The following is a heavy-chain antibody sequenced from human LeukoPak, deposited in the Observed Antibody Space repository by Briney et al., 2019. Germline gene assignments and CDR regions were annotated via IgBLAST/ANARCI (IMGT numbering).Heavy chain of an antibody. CDR1: GYTFTSYG. CDR2: ISAYNGNT. D-gene: IGHD6-13*01. CDR3: ARKQQLIRVDAFDI. J-gene: IGHJ3*02. V-gene: IGHV1-18*01. Sequence: ASVKVSCKASGYTFTSYGISWVRQAPGQGLEWMGWISAYNGNTNYAQKLQGRVTMTTDTSTSTAYMELRSLRSDDTAVHYCARKQQLIRVDAFDIWGQGTMVTVSS.